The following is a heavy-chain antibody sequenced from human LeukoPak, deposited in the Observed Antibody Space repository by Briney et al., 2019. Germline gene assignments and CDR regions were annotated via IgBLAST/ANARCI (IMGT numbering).Heavy chain of an antibody. CDR1: GFTFGDYG. D-gene: IGHD1-26*01. J-gene: IGHJ3*02. CDR3: TRILLKWELPGSDAFDI. Sequence: GGSLRLSCIPSGFTFGDYGLRWVRQARGKGMEWVGFIRSKAYGETTEYAASLKDRFTISRDDSKSIDYLQVNSLKTEDTAVYYCTRILLKWELPGSDAFDIWGEGTMVTVSS. CDR2: IRSKAYGETT. V-gene: IGHV3-49*04.